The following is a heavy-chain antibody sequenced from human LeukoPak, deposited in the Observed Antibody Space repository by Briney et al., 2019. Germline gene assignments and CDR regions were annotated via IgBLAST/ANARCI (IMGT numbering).Heavy chain of an antibody. CDR2: ISSSGSTI. V-gene: IGHV3-48*03. CDR1: GFTFSSYE. Sequence: GGSLRLSCAASGFTFSSYEMNWVRQAPGKGLEWVSYISSSGSTIYYADSVRGRFTISRDNSRNTVYLQMNSLRAEDTAVYYCAKDDRWLQFCCWGQGTLVTVSA. CDR3: AKDDRWLQFCC. D-gene: IGHD5-24*01. J-gene: IGHJ4*02.